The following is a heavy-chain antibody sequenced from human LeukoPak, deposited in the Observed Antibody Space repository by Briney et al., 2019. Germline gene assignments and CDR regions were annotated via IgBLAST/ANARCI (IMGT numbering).Heavy chain of an antibody. CDR2: ISSSSSTI. CDR3: ARARSLYYYDSSGYYDY. J-gene: IGHJ4*02. CDR1: GFTLSSYS. V-gene: IGHV3-48*04. D-gene: IGHD3-22*01. Sequence: GGSLRLSCAASGFTLSSYSMNWVRQAPGKGLEWVSYISSSSSTIYYADSVKGRFTISRDNAKNSLYLQMNSLRAEDTAVYYCARARSLYYYDSSGYYDYWGQGTLVTVSS.